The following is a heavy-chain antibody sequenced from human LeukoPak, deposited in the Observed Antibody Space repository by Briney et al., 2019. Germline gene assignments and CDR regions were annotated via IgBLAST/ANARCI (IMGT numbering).Heavy chain of an antibody. CDR2: ISWNRNTI. V-gene: IGHV3-9*01. J-gene: IGHJ4*02. Sequence: GGSLRLSCAASGFNFNDFAMHWVRQAPGMGLEWVSGISWNRNTIGYSDSVRGRFIILRDDDKNSLYLQMNSLSTEDTALYYCAKDVDDSGDYMGIDSWGQGTLVTVSS. CDR1: GFNFNDFA. D-gene: IGHD4-17*01. CDR3: AKDVDDSGDYMGIDS.